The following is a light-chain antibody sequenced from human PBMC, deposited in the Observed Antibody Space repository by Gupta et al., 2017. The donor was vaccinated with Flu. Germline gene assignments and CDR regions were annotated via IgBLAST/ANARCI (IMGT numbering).Light chain of an antibody. CDR3: QLSSG. V-gene: IGKV3-11*01. CDR1: QTIRNF. J-gene: IGKJ4*01. CDR2: DTS. Sequence: VLTQSPATLSLSPGERATLSCRASQTIRNFLAWYQQKPGQAPRLLIYDTSNRATGIPARFSGSGSGTDFCRTSSSLEPEDFAGYDGQLSSGFGGGTKVEIK.